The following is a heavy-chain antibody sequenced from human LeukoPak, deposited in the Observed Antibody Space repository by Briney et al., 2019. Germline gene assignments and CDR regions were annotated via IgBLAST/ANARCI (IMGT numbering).Heavy chain of an antibody. CDR1: GFTFDDYG. J-gene: IGHJ4*02. CDR2: INWNGGST. D-gene: IGHD4-23*01. CDR3: AKNWMTAVVTPVLDY. V-gene: IGHV3-20*04. Sequence: GGSLRLSCAASGFTFDDYGMSWVRQAPGKGLEWVSGINWNGGSTGYADSVKGRFTISRDKPKNTLYLQMNSLRAEDTAVYYCAKNWMTAVVTPVLDYWGQGTLVTVSS.